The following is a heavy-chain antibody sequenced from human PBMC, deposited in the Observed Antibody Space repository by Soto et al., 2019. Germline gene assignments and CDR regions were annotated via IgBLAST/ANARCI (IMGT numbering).Heavy chain of an antibody. V-gene: IGHV2-70*01. Sequence: SGPKLVNPTQTLTLTCTFSGFSLSSSEICVSWIRQPPGKALEWLALIDWDDDNFYSTYLKTRITISKDTSKNQVVPTVTNMDAVNTATYYCAGTRFSGNDKRVEDWGQGTLVTVSS. J-gene: IGHJ4*02. CDR1: GFSLSSSEIC. CDR3: AGTRFSGNDKRVED. D-gene: IGHD1-1*01. CDR2: IDWDDDN.